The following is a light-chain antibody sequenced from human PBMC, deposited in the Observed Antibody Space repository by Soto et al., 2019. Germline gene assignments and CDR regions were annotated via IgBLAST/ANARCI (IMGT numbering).Light chain of an antibody. CDR2: DAS. J-gene: IGKJ4*01. Sequence: EIVLTQSTATLSLSPGERATLSCRASQSVSSYLAWYQQKPGQAPRLLIYDASNRATGIPDRFSGSGSGTDFTLTISSLEPEDFAVYYCQQRNYPLTFGGGTKVDIK. CDR3: QQRNYPLT. CDR1: QSVSSY. V-gene: IGKV3-11*01.